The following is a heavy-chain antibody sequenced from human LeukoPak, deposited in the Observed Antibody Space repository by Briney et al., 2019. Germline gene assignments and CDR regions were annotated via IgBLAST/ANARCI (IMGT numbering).Heavy chain of an antibody. CDR2: TYYRSKWSF. V-gene: IGHV6-1*01. CDR3: ARGKYTSFDN. J-gene: IGHJ4*02. Sequence: SQTLSLTCAISGDSIFTNNVAWNWVRQSPSRGLEWLGRTYYRSKWSFDYAVSVKSRITINADTSKNQFSLQLSSVTPEDTAVYYCARGKYTSFDNWGQGTLVTVSS. D-gene: IGHD6-6*01. CDR1: GDSIFTNNVA.